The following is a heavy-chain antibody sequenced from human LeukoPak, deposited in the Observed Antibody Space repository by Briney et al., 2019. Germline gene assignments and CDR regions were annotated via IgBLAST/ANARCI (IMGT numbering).Heavy chain of an antibody. D-gene: IGHD3-9*01. CDR1: GFTFTSSA. CDR3: AAWGYYVILTGYPRYYYYYMDV. CDR2: IVVGSGNT. V-gene: IGHV1-58*02. J-gene: IGHJ6*03. Sequence: ASVKVSCKASGFTFTSSAMQWVRQARGQRLEWIGWIVVGSGNTNYAQKFQERVTITRDMSTSTAYMELSSLRSEDTAVYYCAAWGYYVILTGYPRYYYYYMDVWGKGTTVTVSS.